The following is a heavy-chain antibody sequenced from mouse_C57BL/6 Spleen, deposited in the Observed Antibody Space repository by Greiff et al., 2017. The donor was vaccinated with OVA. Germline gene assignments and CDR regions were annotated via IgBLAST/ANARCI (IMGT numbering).Heavy chain of an antibody. CDR2: ISYDGSN. J-gene: IGHJ4*01. CDR1: GYSITSGYY. Sequence: EVQLVESGPGLVKPSQSLSLTCSVTGYSITSGYYWNWIRQFPGNKLEWMGYISYDGSNNYNPTLKNRISITRDTSKNQFFLKLNSVTTEDTATYYCARIYYDYDGYYAMDYWGQGTSVTVSS. V-gene: IGHV3-6*01. D-gene: IGHD2-4*01. CDR3: ARIYYDYDGYYAMDY.